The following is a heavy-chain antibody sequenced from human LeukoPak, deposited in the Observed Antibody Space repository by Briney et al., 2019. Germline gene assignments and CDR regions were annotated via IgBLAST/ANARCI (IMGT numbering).Heavy chain of an antibody. D-gene: IGHD3-22*01. CDR1: GFTFSTYA. Sequence: GGSLRLSCAASGFTFSTYAMSWVRQAPGKGLEWVSSISDSGGSTYYADSVKGRFTISRDNSKNTLYLQMSSLRAEDTAVYYCARDTYHYDSSDYYSWFDPWGQGTLVTVSS. V-gene: IGHV3-23*01. CDR2: ISDSGGST. J-gene: IGHJ5*02. CDR3: ARDTYHYDSSDYYSWFDP.